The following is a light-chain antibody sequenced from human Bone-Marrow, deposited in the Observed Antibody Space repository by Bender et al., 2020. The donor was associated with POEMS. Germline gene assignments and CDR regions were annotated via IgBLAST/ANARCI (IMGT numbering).Light chain of an antibody. J-gene: IGLJ3*02. CDR3: SSYRSSSTWV. CDR1: SSDVGGYNY. CDR2: DVT. Sequence: QSALTQPASVSGSPGQSITISCTGTSSDVGGYNYVSWYQQHPGKAPKLMIYDVTYRPSGVSNRFSGSKSGSTASLIISGLQTEDEAEYYCSSYRSSSTWVFGGGTKVTVL. V-gene: IGLV2-14*01.